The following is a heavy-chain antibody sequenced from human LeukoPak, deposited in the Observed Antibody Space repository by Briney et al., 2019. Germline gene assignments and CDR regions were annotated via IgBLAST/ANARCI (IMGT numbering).Heavy chain of an antibody. CDR2: INHSGST. CDR3: AIRRGSSGVDY. CDR1: VGSFSGYY. J-gene: IGHJ4*02. V-gene: IGHV4-34*01. Sequence: SETLSLTCALYVGSFSGYYWSWIRQPPGKGLAWIGEINHSGSTHYNPSLKSRVTIPVDTSKNQFSLRLSAVTAAVTAVYCCAIRRGSSGVDYWGQGTLVTVSS. D-gene: IGHD3-16*01.